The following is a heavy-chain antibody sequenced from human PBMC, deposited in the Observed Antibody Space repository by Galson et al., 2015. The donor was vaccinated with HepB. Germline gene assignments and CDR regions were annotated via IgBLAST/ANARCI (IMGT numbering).Heavy chain of an antibody. V-gene: IGHV1-3*01. CDR1: GYTFTTSA. CDR3: ARGGEYLDY. CDR2: INAGNGNT. J-gene: IGHJ4*02. D-gene: IGHD4-17*01. Sequence: SVKVSCKASGYTFTTSAIHWVRQAPGQRLEWMGWINAGNGNTKYSQKFQGRDTIARDTSASTASMELSSLRSEDTAVYYCARGGEYLDYWGQGTLVTVSS.